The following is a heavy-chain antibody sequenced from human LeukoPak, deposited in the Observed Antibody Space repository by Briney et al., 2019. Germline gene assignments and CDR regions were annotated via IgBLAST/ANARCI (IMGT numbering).Heavy chain of an antibody. Sequence: GESLKISCKGSGYSFTNYWIGWVRQMPGKGLEWMGVIYPGDFDTRYSPSFQGQVTISADKSISTAYLLWSSLKASDTAIYYCARRGDREWFDPWGQGTLVTVSS. CDR3: ARRGDREWFDP. CDR2: IYPGDFDT. V-gene: IGHV5-51*01. D-gene: IGHD3-10*01. J-gene: IGHJ5*02. CDR1: GYSFTNYW.